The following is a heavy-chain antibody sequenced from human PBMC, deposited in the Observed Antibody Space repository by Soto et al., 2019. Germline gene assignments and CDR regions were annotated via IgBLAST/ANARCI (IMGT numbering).Heavy chain of an antibody. CDR1: GFTFSNCV. CDR3: AKGLLNGRWYAAD. CDR2: ITTNGHT. D-gene: IGHD6-13*01. J-gene: IGHJ4*02. Sequence: PGESLKISCETSGFTFSNCVMTWVRQPPGKRLEWVSVITTNGHTAYADSVQGRFTISRDNSKNTAYLQMNSLRAEDTAVYYCAKGLLNGRWYAADWGQGTLVTVSS. V-gene: IGHV3-23*01.